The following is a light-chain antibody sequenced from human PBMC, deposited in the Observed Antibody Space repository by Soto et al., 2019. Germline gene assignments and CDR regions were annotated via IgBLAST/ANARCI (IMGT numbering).Light chain of an antibody. CDR1: NIETKS. CDR3: QVWDSSSDHYV. J-gene: IGLJ1*01. V-gene: IGLV3-21*02. Sequence: SYELTQPPSVSVAPGQTARITCGGNNIETKSVHWYQQRPGQAPVLVVYDDGDRPSGIPERFSGSNSGNTATLTISRVEVGDEADYYCQVWDSSSDHYVFGSGTKFTVL. CDR2: DDG.